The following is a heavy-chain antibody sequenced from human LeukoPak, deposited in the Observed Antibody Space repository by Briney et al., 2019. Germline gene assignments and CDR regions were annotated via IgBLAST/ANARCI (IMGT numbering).Heavy chain of an antibody. CDR3: ARDLDFWSGLDY. CDR1: GRSISSYY. V-gene: IGHV4-59*01. J-gene: IGHJ4*02. CDR2: IYYSGST. Sequence: SETLSLTCTVSGRSISSYYLSWIRHPPRKGLEWIGYIYYSGSTNYNPSLKSRVTISVDTSKNQFSLKLSSVTAADTAVYYCARDLDFWSGLDYWGQGTLVTVSS. D-gene: IGHD3-3*01.